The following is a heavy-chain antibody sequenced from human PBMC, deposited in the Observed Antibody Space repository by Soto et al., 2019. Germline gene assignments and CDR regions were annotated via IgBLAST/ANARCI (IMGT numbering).Heavy chain of an antibody. CDR2: INPSGGST. CDR1: GYTFTSYY. Sequence: GASVKVSCKASGYTFTSYYMHWVRQAPGQGLEWMGIINPSGGSTSYAQKFQGRVTMTRDTSTSTVYMELSSLRSEDTAVYYCARPVVPAARYYYGMDFWGQGTTVTVSS. V-gene: IGHV1-46*01. J-gene: IGHJ6*02. D-gene: IGHD2-2*01. CDR3: ARPVVPAARYYYGMDF.